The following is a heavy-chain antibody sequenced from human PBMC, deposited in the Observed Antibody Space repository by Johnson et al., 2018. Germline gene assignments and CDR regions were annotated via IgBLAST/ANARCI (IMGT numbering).Heavy chain of an antibody. J-gene: IGHJ6*02. V-gene: IGHV1-69*12. CDR2: IIPIFGTA. Sequence: QVQLVQSGAEVKKPGSSVKVSCKASGGTFSSYAISWVRQAPGQGLEWMGGIIPIFGTANYAQKFKGRVTNTADDSTRTAYMELSSRRSEDKAVYYCARANGIAAAGSYYGMDVWGQGTTVTVSS. CDR3: ARANGIAAAGSYYGMDV. D-gene: IGHD6-13*01. CDR1: GGTFSSYA.